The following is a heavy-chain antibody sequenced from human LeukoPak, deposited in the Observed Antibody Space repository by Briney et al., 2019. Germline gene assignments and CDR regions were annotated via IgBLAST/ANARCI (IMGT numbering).Heavy chain of an antibody. D-gene: IGHD2-21*02. CDR2: ISYDGSNK. CDR3: ARERGDAVDY. CDR1: GFTFSSYA. J-gene: IGHJ4*02. V-gene: IGHV3-30-3*01. Sequence: PGGSLRLSCAASGFTFSSYAMHWVRQAPGKGLEWVAVISYDGSNKYYADSVKGRFTISRDNSKNTLYLQMNSLRAEDTAVYYCARERGDAVDYWGQGTLVTVSS.